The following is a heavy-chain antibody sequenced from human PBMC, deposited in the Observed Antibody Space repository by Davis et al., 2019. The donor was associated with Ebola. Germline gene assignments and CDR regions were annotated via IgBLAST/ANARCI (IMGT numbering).Heavy chain of an antibody. J-gene: IGHJ3*02. CDR3: TREPGITIFGHSAFDI. CDR1: GFTFSSYA. V-gene: IGHV3-49*03. Sequence: GESLKISCAASGFTFSSYAMSWFRQAPGKGLEWVGFIRSKAYGGTTEYAASVKGRFTISRDDSKSIAYLQMNSLKTEDTAVYYCTREPGITIFGHSAFDIWGQGTMVTVSS. CDR2: IRSKAYGGTT. D-gene: IGHD3-3*01.